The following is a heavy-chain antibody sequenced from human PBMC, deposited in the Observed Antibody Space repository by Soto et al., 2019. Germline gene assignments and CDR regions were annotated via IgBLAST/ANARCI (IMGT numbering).Heavy chain of an antibody. CDR3: AREVEYTSAFGISSSFDY. Sequence: GGSLRLSCAASGFTLSSYAIHWVRQAPGKGLEWVTVISKGGSNLYFADTVKGRFTISRDNSKNTLYLQMNSLRSEDTAVYYCAREVEYTSAFGISSSFDYWGQGTLVTVSS. CDR2: ISKGGSNL. D-gene: IGHD6-19*01. CDR1: GFTLSSYA. V-gene: IGHV3-30-3*01. J-gene: IGHJ4*02.